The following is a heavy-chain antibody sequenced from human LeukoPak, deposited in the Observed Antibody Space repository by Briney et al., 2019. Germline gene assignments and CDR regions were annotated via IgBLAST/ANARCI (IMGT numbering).Heavy chain of an antibody. J-gene: IGHJ4*02. CDR2: MNPNSGNT. CDR1: GYTFTSYD. D-gene: IGHD3-10*01. Sequence: ASVKVSCKASGYTFTSYDINWVRQATGQGLEWMGWMNPNSGNTGYAQKFQGRVTMTRNTSISTAYMELRSLRSDDTAVYYCARVPERWFGELLSYYFDYWGQGTLVTVSS. V-gene: IGHV1-8*01. CDR3: ARVPERWFGELLSYYFDY.